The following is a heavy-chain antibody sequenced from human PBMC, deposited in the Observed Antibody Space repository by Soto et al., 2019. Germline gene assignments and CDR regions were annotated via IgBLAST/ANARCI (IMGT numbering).Heavy chain of an antibody. CDR2: IYYSGST. CDR1: GGSISSGDYY. D-gene: IGHD3-22*01. V-gene: IGHV4-30-4*01. J-gene: IGHJ4*02. CDR3: ALEVRDDYYDSSGYWY. Sequence: SETLSLTCTVSGGSISSGDYYWSWIRQPPGKGLEWIGYIYYSGSTYYNPSLKSRVTISVDTSKNQFSLKLSSVTAADTAVYYCALEVRDDYYDSSGYWYWGQGTLVTVSS.